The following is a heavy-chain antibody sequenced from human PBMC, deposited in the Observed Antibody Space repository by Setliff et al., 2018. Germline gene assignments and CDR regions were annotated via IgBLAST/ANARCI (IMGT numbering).Heavy chain of an antibody. Sequence: TLSLTCAVSGGSISSPNWWNWVRQPPGKGLEWIGEIYHSGTTNYNPSLKSRVTMSVDKSRNQFSLRLTSVTAADTAIYYCTRAYSGSHDYWGQGTLVTGS. CDR2: IYHSGTT. CDR3: TRAYSGSHDY. CDR1: GGSISSPNW. J-gene: IGHJ4*02. D-gene: IGHD1-26*01. V-gene: IGHV4-4*02.